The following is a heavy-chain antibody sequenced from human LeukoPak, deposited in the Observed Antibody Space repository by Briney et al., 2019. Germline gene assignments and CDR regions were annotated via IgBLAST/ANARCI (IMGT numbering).Heavy chain of an antibody. CDR3: ATLKGDYGDYPDY. CDR1: GGSISSSSYY. Sequence: SETLSLTCTVSGGSISSSSYYWGWIRQPPGKGLEWIGSIYYSGSTYYNPSLKSRVTISVDTSKNQFSLKLSSVTAADTAVYYCATLKGDYGDYPDYWGQGTLVTVSS. CDR2: IYYSGST. J-gene: IGHJ4*02. V-gene: IGHV4-39*01. D-gene: IGHD4-17*01.